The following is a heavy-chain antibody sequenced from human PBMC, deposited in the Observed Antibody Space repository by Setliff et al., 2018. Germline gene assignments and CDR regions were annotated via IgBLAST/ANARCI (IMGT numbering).Heavy chain of an antibody. Sequence: TLSLTCNVSGVSFSSTTFYWAWVRQSPGKGLEWIGSVSFFGSAYYNPSLQSRGAISLDTSRNQFSLELSSVTAADTAVYYCARDPGVHSGTWCLDSWGQGTQVTVSS. J-gene: IGHJ4*02. CDR2: VSFFGSA. D-gene: IGHD2-8*01. CDR1: GVSFSSTTFY. V-gene: IGHV4-39*07. CDR3: ARDPGVHSGTWCLDS.